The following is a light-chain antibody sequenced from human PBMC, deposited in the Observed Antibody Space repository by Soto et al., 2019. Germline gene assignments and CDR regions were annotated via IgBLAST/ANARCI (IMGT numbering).Light chain of an antibody. CDR1: QSLLHSNGYNY. V-gene: IGKV2-28*01. J-gene: IGKJ2*01. CDR2: LGS. Sequence: DIVMTQSPLSLPVTPGEPASISCRSSQSLLHSNGYNYLDWYLQKPGQSPQLLIYLGSNRASGVPDRFSGSGSGTDFTLKISRVEAEDVGVYYCMQALQTSYNFGQGTK. CDR3: MQALQTSYN.